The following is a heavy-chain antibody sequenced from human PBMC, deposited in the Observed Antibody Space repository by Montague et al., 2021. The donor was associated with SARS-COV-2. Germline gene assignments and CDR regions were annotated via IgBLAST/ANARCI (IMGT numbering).Heavy chain of an antibody. CDR1: GFTFSSYA. V-gene: IGHV3-23*01. Sequence: SLRLSCAASGFTFSSYAMSWVRQAPGKGLEWVSTFTGGSGGSTYYANPVKGRFTISRDSSKNTLYLQMNNLRAEDTAVYYCAKDRWGVPGPLDPFDYWGQGTPVTVSS. J-gene: IGHJ4*02. D-gene: IGHD3-10*01. CDR2: FTGGSGGST. CDR3: AKDRWGVPGPLDPFDY.